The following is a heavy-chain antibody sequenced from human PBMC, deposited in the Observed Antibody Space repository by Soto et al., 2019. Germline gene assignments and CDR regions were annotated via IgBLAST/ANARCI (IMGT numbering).Heavy chain of an antibody. Sequence: PSETLSLTCAVYGGSFSCYYWSWIRQPPGKGLEWIGEINHSGSTNYNPSLKSRVTISVDTSKNQFSLKLSSVTAADTAVYYCARGAPIRYGDSAGILYYFDYWGQGTLVTVSS. D-gene: IGHD4-17*01. CDR3: ARGAPIRYGDSAGILYYFDY. CDR2: INHSGST. CDR1: GGSFSCYY. J-gene: IGHJ4*02. V-gene: IGHV4-34*01.